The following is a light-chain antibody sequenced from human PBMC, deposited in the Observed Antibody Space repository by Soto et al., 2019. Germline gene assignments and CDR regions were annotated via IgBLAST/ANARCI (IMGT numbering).Light chain of an antibody. V-gene: IGKV3-20*01. CDR3: QQYGSSLYT. J-gene: IGKJ2*01. Sequence: EIVLTQSPGTLSLSPGERATLSCRASQSVSSSYLAWYQQKPGQAPRLLIYGASSRATGIPDRFSGSGSGTDCPLTISRLEPEDFAVYYWQQYGSSLYTFGQGTKLEIK. CDR1: QSVSSSY. CDR2: GAS.